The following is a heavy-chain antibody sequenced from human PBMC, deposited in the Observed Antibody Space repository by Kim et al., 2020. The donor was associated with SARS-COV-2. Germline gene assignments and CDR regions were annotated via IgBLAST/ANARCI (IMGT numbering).Heavy chain of an antibody. CDR2: ISAYNGNT. Sequence: ASVKVSCKASGYTFTSYGISWVRQAPGQGLEWMGWISAYNGNTNYAQKLQGRVTMTTDTSTSTAYMELRSLRSDDTAVYYCARVESGYSSGWVDYWGQGTLVTVSS. J-gene: IGHJ4*02. CDR3: ARVESGYSSGWVDY. V-gene: IGHV1-18*01. CDR1: GYTFTSYG. D-gene: IGHD6-19*01.